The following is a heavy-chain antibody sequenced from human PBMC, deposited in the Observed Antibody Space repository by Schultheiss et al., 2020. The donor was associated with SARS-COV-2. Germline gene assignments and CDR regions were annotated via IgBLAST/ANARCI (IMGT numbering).Heavy chain of an antibody. J-gene: IGHJ6*02. CDR1: GFTFRNYG. Sequence: GGSLRLSCAASGFTFRNYGMHWVRQAPGKGLEWVAVSWYDGSNKYYADSVKGRFTISRDNSKNTLSLQMNSLRVDDTAVYYCARDDPYSSGWSRYYYYYYGMDVWGQGTTVTRLL. V-gene: IGHV3-33*01. CDR3: ARDDPYSSGWSRYYYYYYGMDV. D-gene: IGHD6-19*01. CDR2: SWYDGSNK.